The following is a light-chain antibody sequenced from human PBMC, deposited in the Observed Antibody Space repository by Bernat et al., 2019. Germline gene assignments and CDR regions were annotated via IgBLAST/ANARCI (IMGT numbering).Light chain of an antibody. CDR1: QGIRND. Sequence: DIQMTQSPSSLSAYVGDRVTITGRASQGIRNDLAWYQQKPGKLPKLLIYAASTLQSGVPYRFSGSGSGTDFTLTISSLQPEDVATYYCQKYNSVPLTFGGGTKVEI. J-gene: IGKJ4*01. V-gene: IGKV1-27*01. CDR3: QKYNSVPLT. CDR2: AAS.